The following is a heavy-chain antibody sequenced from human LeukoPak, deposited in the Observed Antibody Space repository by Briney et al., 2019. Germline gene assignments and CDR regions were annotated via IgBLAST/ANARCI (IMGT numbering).Heavy chain of an antibody. CDR3: ARGRRAHVLDY. J-gene: IGHJ4*02. CDR2: INHSGSI. D-gene: IGHD3-10*02. CDR1: GGSFSGYY. Sequence: SETLSLTCAVYGGSFSGYYWSWIRQPPGKGLEWIGEINHSGSINYNPSLKSRVTISVDTSKNQFSLKLSSVTAADTAVYYCARGRRAHVLDYWGQGTLVTVSS. V-gene: IGHV4-34*01.